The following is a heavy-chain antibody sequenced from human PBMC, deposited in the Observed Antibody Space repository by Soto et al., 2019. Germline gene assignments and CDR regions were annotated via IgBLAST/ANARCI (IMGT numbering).Heavy chain of an antibody. Sequence: PSETLSLTCSFSVVSISSFTYYCGWIRQPPGKGLEWIGTVYYNENTYYNPSLKSRVTITVDTAKNQFSMNLRSVTAADTAMYFCARRARYHGYPGWFDPWGPGTLVIVSS. V-gene: IGHV4-39*01. D-gene: IGHD3-9*01. CDR3: ARRARYHGYPGWFDP. CDR1: VVSISSFTYY. J-gene: IGHJ5*02. CDR2: VYYNENT.